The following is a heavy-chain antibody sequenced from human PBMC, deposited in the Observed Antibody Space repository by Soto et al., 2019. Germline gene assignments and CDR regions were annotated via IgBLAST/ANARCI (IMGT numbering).Heavy chain of an antibody. CDR1: GFPFSSYA. Sequence: HGGSLSLSCVASGFPFSSYAMNWVRQAPGKGLEWISKIGGSGSAMYYADSVKGRFTVSRDNARNSLYLQMNSLSDKDTATYYCARDTGSVDYWGQGALVTVSS. J-gene: IGHJ4*02. CDR2: IGGSGSAM. V-gene: IGHV3-48*02. CDR3: ARDTGSVDY. D-gene: IGHD6-25*01.